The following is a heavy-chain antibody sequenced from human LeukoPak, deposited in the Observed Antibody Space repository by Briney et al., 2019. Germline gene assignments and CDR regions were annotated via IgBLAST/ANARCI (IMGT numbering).Heavy chain of an antibody. Sequence: TSETLSLTCTVSGGSISSGGYYWSWIRQHPGKGLEWIGYIYYSGSTYYNPSLKSRVTISVDTSKNQFSLKLSSVTAADTAVYYCARGYSWTSYYFDYWGQGTLVTVSS. CDR3: ARGYSWTSYYFDY. CDR1: GGSISSGGYY. J-gene: IGHJ4*02. CDR2: IYYSGST. D-gene: IGHD1-1*01. V-gene: IGHV4-31*03.